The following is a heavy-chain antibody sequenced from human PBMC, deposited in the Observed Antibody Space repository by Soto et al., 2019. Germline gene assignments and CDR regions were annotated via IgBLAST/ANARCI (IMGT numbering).Heavy chain of an antibody. CDR1: GYTFTGYY. J-gene: IGHJ6*02. V-gene: IGHV1-2*04. Sequence: ASVKVSCKASGYTFTGYYMHWVRQANGQGLEWMGWINPNSGGTNYAQKFQGWVTMTRDTSISTAYMELSRLRSDDTAVYYCARSSRTHLYGQWLGRYYYGMDVWGQGTTVTAP. D-gene: IGHD6-19*01. CDR3: ARSSRTHLYGQWLGRYYYGMDV. CDR2: INPNSGGT.